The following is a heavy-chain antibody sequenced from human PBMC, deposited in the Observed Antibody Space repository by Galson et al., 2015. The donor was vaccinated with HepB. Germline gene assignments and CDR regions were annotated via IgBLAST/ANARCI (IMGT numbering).Heavy chain of an antibody. V-gene: IGHV1-46*01. Sequence: SVKVSCKASGYTFTTYYIHWVRQAPGQGLEWMGIINPSGGSTSYAQKFQGRVTMTRDTSTSTVYMELSSLISEDTAMYYCARSGYCSSTVCENAFDVWGQGTMVTVSS. J-gene: IGHJ3*01. CDR2: INPSGGST. D-gene: IGHD2-2*01. CDR3: ARSGYCSSTVCENAFDV. CDR1: GYTFTTYY.